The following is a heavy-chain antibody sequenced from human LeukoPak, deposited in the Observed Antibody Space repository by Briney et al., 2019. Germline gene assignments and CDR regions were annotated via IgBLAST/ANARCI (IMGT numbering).Heavy chain of an antibody. Sequence: LSGGSLRLSCAASGFTFSSYAMHWVRQAPGKGLEWVAVISYDGSNKYYADSVKGRFTISRDNSKNTLYLQMNSLRAEDTAVYYCARDIHSSGWYLGYWGQGTLVTDSS. V-gene: IGHV3-30-3*01. CDR3: ARDIHSSGWYLGY. CDR1: GFTFSSYA. J-gene: IGHJ4*02. CDR2: ISYDGSNK. D-gene: IGHD6-19*01.